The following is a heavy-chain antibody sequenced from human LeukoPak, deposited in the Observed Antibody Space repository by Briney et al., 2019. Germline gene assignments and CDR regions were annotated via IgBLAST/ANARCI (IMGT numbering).Heavy chain of an antibody. J-gene: IGHJ6*03. CDR1: GYTFNGYY. CDR2: FDPEDGET. Sequence: AAVKVSCKSSGYTFNGYYMHWVRQAPGKGLEWMGGFDPEDGETIYAQKFQGRVTITRNTSISTAYMELSSLRSEDTAVYYCARLVVAPDYYYYYMDVWGKGTTVTVSS. V-gene: IGHV1-24*01. CDR3: ARLVVAPDYYYYYMDV. D-gene: IGHD2-21*01.